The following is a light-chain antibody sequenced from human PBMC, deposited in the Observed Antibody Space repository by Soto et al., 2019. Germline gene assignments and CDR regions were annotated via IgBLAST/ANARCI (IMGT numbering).Light chain of an antibody. V-gene: IGKV3-20*01. CDR3: QQYGISPYT. CDR2: GAS. Sequence: EIVLTQSPGTLSLSPGERATLSCRASQSVSSSYLAWYQQKPGQAPRLLIYGASSWATGIPDRFSGSGSGTDFTLTISRLEPEDSVVYYCQQYGISPYTFGQGTKLEIK. J-gene: IGKJ2*01. CDR1: QSVSSSY.